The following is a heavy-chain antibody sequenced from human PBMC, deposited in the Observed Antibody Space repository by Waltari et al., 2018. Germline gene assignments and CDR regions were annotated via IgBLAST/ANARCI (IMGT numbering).Heavy chain of an antibody. CDR2: IDPGDSDT. V-gene: IGHV5-51*01. D-gene: IGHD1-26*01. J-gene: IGHJ5*02. CDR3: ARGPYSGCPNWFDP. Sequence: VQLVQSGAALKQPGYSVKVSCTASGGAFSSYSLSWVRPAPGQGLEWIVGIIDPGDSDTRYSPSFQGQVTISADKSISTAYLQWSSLKASDTAFYYCARGPYSGCPNWFDPWGQGTLVTVSS. CDR1: GGAFSSYS.